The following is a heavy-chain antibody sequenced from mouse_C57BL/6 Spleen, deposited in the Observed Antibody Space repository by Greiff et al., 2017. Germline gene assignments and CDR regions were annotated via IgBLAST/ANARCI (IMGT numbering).Heavy chain of an antibody. CDR1: GFSLTSYG. Sequence: VQRVQSGPGLVAPSQCLSITCTVSGFSLTSYGVHWVRQPPGKGLEWLVVIWSDGSTTYNSALNSRLSISTDNSKSQVFLKLNSLQTDDTAMYDCARHDSYAMDYWGQGTSVTVSS. CDR2: IWSDGST. V-gene: IGHV2-6-1*01. CDR3: ARHDSYAMDY. J-gene: IGHJ4*01.